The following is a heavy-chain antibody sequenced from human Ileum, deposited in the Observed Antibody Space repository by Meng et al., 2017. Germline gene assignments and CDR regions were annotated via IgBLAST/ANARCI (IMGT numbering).Heavy chain of an antibody. D-gene: IGHD3-22*01. J-gene: IGHJ4*02. CDR1: GFTFDDYA. Sequence: GESLKIPCAAPGFTFDDYAMHWVRQAPGKGLEWVALMSWQGGSTYYADSVKVRFTISRDNSKNYLYLQMNSLRAEDATLYFCAKDQNRCYGSSGYYSVHYWGQGTLVTVSS. CDR2: MSWQGGST. CDR3: AKDQNRCYGSSGYYSVHY. V-gene: IGHV3-43D*03.